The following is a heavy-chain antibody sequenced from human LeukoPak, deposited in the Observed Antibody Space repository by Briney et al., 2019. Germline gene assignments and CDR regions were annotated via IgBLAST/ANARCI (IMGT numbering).Heavy chain of an antibody. V-gene: IGHV3-7*03. CDR1: GFIFGKYW. Sequence: PGGSLRLSCAASGFIFGKYWMSWVRQAPGKGLEWVGNIKLDGSEKNYVDSVKGRFTISRDNTKNSLYLQMNSLRAEDTAVFYCARDQYDTWSRRGNFDSWGQGTLVIVSS. D-gene: IGHD3-3*01. CDR2: IKLDGSEK. CDR3: ARDQYDTWSRRGNFDS. J-gene: IGHJ4*02.